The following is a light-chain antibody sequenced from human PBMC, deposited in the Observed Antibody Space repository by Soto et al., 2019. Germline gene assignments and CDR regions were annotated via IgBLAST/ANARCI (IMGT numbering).Light chain of an antibody. Sequence: QSALTQPASVSGSPGQSITMSCTGTSSDVGSYDYVSWYQQHPGKVPKLIIYEVSNRPSGVSNRFSGSKSGNTASLTISGLQAEDEADYYCCSYTSTSTRLFGGGTKLTVL. J-gene: IGLJ2*01. CDR2: EVS. V-gene: IGLV2-14*01. CDR3: CSYTSTSTRL. CDR1: SSDVGSYDY.